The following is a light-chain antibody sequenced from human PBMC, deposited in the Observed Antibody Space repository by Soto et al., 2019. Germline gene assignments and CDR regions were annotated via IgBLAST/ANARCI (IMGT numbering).Light chain of an antibody. CDR2: GAS. J-gene: IGKJ4*01. CDR3: QQYNAWPLT. V-gene: IGKV3-15*01. Sequence: EIVMTQSPATLSVSPGERATLSCRASQSVSSNLAWYQQKPGQAPRLLIYGASTRAAGIPARFSGSGSGTEFPLTISSLQSEDFALYFCQQYNAWPLTFGGGTKVEIK. CDR1: QSVSSN.